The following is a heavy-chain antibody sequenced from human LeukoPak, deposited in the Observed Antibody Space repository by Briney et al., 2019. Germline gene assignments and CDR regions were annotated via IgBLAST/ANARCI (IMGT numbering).Heavy chain of an antibody. J-gene: IGHJ6*02. D-gene: IGHD5-12*01. CDR3: ARVSPWDPLSGYDYLTGYGMDV. CDR2: INPSGGST. V-gene: IGHV1-46*01. CDR1: GYTFTSYY. Sequence: ASVKVSCKASGYTFTSYYMHWVRQAPGQGLEWMGIINPSGGSTSYAQKFQGRVTMTRDTSTSTVYMELSSLRAEDTAVYYCARVSPWDPLSGYDYLTGYGMDVWGQGTTVTVSS.